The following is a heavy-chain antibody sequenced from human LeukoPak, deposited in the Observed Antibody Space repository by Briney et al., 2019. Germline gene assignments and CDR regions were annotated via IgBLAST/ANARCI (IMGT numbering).Heavy chain of an antibody. D-gene: IGHD2-15*01. CDR2: IYYSGST. Sequence: PSETLSLTCTVSGGSISSGDYYWSWIRQPPGKGLEWIGYIYYSGSTHYNPSLKSRVTISVDTSKNQFSLKLSSVTAADTAVYYCARGVFCSGGSCYNWFDPWGQGTLVTVSS. CDR1: GGSISSGDYY. J-gene: IGHJ5*02. V-gene: IGHV4-30-4*08. CDR3: ARGVFCSGGSCYNWFDP.